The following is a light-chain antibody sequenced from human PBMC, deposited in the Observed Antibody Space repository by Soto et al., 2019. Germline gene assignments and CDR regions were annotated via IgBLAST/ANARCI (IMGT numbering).Light chain of an antibody. CDR2: GAS. CDR3: QQHGSAPRT. Sequence: DIVLTQSPGTLSLSPGERATLYCRASQSVSSNFFGCYQQKPGQATRLLIYGASNRAAGIPDRFSGGASGTVFTPTISRLEPEDFAVYCRQQHGSAPRTFGQGTKVDIK. CDR1: QSVSSNF. J-gene: IGKJ1*01. V-gene: IGKV3-20*01.